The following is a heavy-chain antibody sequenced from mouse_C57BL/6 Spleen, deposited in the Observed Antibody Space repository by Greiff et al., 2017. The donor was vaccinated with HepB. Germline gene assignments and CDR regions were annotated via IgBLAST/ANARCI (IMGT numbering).Heavy chain of an antibody. Sequence: EVKLVESGGGLVKPGGSLKLSCAASGFTFSDYGMHWVRQAPEKGLGWVAYISSGSSTIYYADTVKGRFTISRANAKNTLFLQLTSLRSEDTAMYYCARGDYDYDGYYFDYWGQGTTLTVSS. CDR2: ISSGSSTI. CDR3: ARGDYDYDGYYFDY. CDR1: GFTFSDYG. J-gene: IGHJ2*01. V-gene: IGHV5-17*01. D-gene: IGHD2-4*01.